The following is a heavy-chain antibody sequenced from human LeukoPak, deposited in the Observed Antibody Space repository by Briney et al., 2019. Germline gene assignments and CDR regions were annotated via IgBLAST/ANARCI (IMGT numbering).Heavy chain of an antibody. V-gene: IGHV1-69*01. CDR1: GGTFSSYA. J-gene: IGHJ5*02. Sequence: ASVKVSCKASGGTFSSYAISWVRQAPGQGLEWMGGIIPIFGTANYAQKFQGRVTITADESTSTAYMELSSLRSEDTAVYYCAREGSSGSSFRWFDPWGQGTLVTVSS. CDR2: IIPIFGTA. CDR3: AREGSSGSSFRWFDP. D-gene: IGHD1-26*01.